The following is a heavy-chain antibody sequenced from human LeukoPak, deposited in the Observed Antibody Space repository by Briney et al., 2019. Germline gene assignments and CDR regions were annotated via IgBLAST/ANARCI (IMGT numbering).Heavy chain of an antibody. J-gene: IGHJ3*02. CDR1: GYTFTGYY. V-gene: IGHV1-2*02. Sequence: GASVKVSCKASGYTFTGYYMHWARQAPGQGLEWMGWINPNSGGTNYAQKFQGRVTMTRDTSISTAYMELSRLRSDDTAVYYCARAPSIWFALHAFDIWGQGTMVTVSS. D-gene: IGHD3-10*01. CDR2: INPNSGGT. CDR3: ARAPSIWFALHAFDI.